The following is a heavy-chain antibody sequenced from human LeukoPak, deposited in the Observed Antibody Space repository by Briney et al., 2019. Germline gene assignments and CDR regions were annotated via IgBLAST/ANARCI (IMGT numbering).Heavy chain of an antibody. Sequence: AGSLRLSCAASGFTFSSHNMNWVRQAPAKGLQWVSSISSSSSYIYYADSVKGRFTISKDNAKNSPYLQMNSLRAEDTAVYYCARDRYGDYGHDYWGQGTLVTVSS. CDR1: GFTFSSHN. CDR3: ARDRYGDYGHDY. V-gene: IGHV3-21*01. D-gene: IGHD4-17*01. J-gene: IGHJ4*02. CDR2: ISSSSSYI.